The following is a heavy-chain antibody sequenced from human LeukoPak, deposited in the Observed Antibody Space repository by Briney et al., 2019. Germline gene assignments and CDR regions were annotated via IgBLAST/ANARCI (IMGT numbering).Heavy chain of an antibody. V-gene: IGHV3-7*03. CDR1: GFTFSNFW. Sequence: GESLRLSCTASGFTFSNFWMGWVRQAPGKGLEWVANIKQDKTEKFYLGSVKGRFTISRDNSKNTLYLQMNSLRVEDTAVYYCAKDGGPSSSGSQFFNYWGQGALVTVSS. CDR2: IKQDKTEK. J-gene: IGHJ4*02. CDR3: AKDGGPSSSGSQFFNY. D-gene: IGHD1-26*01.